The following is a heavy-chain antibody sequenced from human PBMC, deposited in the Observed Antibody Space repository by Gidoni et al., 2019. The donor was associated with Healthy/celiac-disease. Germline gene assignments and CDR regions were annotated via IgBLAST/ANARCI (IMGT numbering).Heavy chain of an antibody. Sequence: EVQLVESVGGLVQPGRSLRLSCAASGFTFDDYAMHLVRQAPGQGLEWVSGISWNSGSIGYAESVKGRFTISRDNAKNSLYMQMNSLRAEDTALYYCATTPGEYAFDIWGQGTMVTVSS. CDR3: ATTPGEYAFDI. D-gene: IGHD3-10*01. V-gene: IGHV3-9*01. CDR2: ISWNSGSI. J-gene: IGHJ3*02. CDR1: GFTFDDYA.